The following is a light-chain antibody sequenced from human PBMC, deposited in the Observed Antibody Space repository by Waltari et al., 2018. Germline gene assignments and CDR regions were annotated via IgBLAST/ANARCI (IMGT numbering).Light chain of an antibody. CDR1: SSDVGDYNS. J-gene: IGLJ3*02. V-gene: IGLV2-14*03. CDR3: SSYTSSSTLDWV. Sequence: QSALTQPASVSGSPGQSITISCTGTSSDVGDYNSVSWYQQHPGKAPKIMIYDVSNRPSGVSNRFSGSKSGNTASLTISGLQAEDEADYYCSSYTSSSTLDWVFGGGTKLTVL. CDR2: DVS.